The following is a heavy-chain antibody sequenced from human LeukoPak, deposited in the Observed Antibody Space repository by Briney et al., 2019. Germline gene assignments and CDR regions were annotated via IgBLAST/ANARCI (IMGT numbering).Heavy chain of an antibody. CDR2: INSGSTYT. D-gene: IGHD1-1*01. J-gene: IGHJ4*02. Sequence: PGGSLRVSCAASGFTFSSYMMNWVRQAPGKGLEWVSSINSGSTYTYYTESVKGRFTVSRDNAKNSLFLQMNSLRAEDTAIYYCARSLTTLTYEGYWGQGTLVTVSS. V-gene: IGHV3-21*01. CDR3: ARSLTTLTYEGY. CDR1: GFTFSSYM.